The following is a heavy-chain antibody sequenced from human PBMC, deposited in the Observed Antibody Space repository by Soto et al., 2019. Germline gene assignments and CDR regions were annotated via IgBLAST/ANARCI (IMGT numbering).Heavy chain of an antibody. CDR3: ARDRGVAPPVAGNTHYYYYMDV. CDR2: ISAYNGDT. Sequence: QDQLVQSGGEVKKPGASVKVSCKASGYSFTNYGITWVRQAPGQGCEWMGWISAYNGDTNYAQKLQGRVTMTTDASTSAAYLELRSLRSDDTAVYYCARDRGVAPPVAGNTHYYYYMDVWGKGTTVTVSS. D-gene: IGHD6-19*01. J-gene: IGHJ6*03. CDR1: GYSFTNYG. V-gene: IGHV1-18*01.